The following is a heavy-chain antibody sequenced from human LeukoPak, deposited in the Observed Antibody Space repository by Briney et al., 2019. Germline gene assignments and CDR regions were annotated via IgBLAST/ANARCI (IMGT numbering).Heavy chain of an antibody. J-gene: IGHJ4*02. V-gene: IGHV1-2*02. CDR1: GYTFTGYY. D-gene: IGHD2-15*01. CDR2: INPNGGGT. Sequence: ASVKVSCKASGYTFTGYYMHWVRQAPGQGLEWMGWINPNGGGTNYAQKFQGRVTMTRDTSISTAYMELSRLRSDDTAVYYCARMGLGYCSGGSCYYFDYWGQGTLVTVSS. CDR3: ARMGLGYCSGGSCYYFDY.